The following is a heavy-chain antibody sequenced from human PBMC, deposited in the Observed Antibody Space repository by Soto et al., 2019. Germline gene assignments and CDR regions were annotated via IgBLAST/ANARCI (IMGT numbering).Heavy chain of an antibody. Sequence: QVQLVESGGGVVQPGRSLRLSCAAPGVTFSSYGIHWFGQAPGKGLEWLAVIWYDGSNKYYADSVKGRFTISRDNSKNALYLQMNSLRAEDTAVYYCARADSLGSHYYYGMDVWGQGTTVTVSS. D-gene: IGHD3-22*01. CDR2: IWYDGSNK. J-gene: IGHJ6*02. CDR3: ARADSLGSHYYYGMDV. CDR1: GVTFSSYG. V-gene: IGHV3-33*01.